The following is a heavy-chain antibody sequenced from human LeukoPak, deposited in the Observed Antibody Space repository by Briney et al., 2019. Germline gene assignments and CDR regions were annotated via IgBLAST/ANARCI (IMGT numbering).Heavy chain of an antibody. Sequence: SQTLTLTCTVSGVYVSTGSYYWAWIRQPAGKGLEWIGRAHRSAASNYNPSLKDRVIISMDLPNNQFSLRLTSVTAADTAKYYCARDFFRGYYSYLGGWGKGTTVIVSS. D-gene: IGHD2/OR15-2a*01. CDR3: ARDFFRGYYSYLGG. J-gene: IGHJ6*03. CDR2: AHRSAAS. CDR1: GVYVSTGSYY. V-gene: IGHV4-61*02.